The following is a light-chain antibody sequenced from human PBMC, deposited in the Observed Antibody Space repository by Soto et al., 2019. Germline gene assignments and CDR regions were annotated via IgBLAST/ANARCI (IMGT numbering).Light chain of an antibody. J-gene: IGKJ1*01. CDR2: HAS. CDR3: MQALQTPGT. V-gene: IGKV3-11*01. CDR1: QSVTSY. Sequence: EIVLTQSPATLSLSPVERATLSCRASQSVTSYLAWYQQKPGQAPRLLIHHASNRAAGIPARFSGSGSGTDFTLKISRVEAEDVGVYYCMQALQTPGTFGQGTKVDIK.